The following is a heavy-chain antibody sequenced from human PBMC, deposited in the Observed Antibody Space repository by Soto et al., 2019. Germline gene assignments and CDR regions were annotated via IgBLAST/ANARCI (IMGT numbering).Heavy chain of an antibody. Sequence: PSETLSLTCAVSGGSISSGGYSWSWIRQPPGKGLEWIGYIYHSGSTYYNPSLKSRVTISVDRSKNQFSLKLSSVTTADTAVYYCARVLAARHYFDDWGQGDLVTVSS. D-gene: IGHD6-6*01. CDR3: ARVLAARHYFDD. V-gene: IGHV4-30-2*01. J-gene: IGHJ4*02. CDR1: GGSISSGGYS. CDR2: IYHSGST.